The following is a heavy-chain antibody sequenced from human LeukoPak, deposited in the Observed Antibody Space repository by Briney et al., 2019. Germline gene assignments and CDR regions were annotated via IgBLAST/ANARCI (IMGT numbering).Heavy chain of an antibody. CDR2: IRYDGSNK. J-gene: IGHJ6*03. CDR1: GFTFSSYG. V-gene: IGHV3-30*02. CDR3: AKSPKSPAISMVRGVSNYNYYMDV. Sequence: PGGSLRLSCAASGFTFSSYGMHWVRQAPGKGLEWVAFIRYDGSNKYYADSVKGRFTISRDNSKNTLYLQMSSLRAEDTAVYYCAKSPKSPAISMVRGVSNYNYYMDVWGKGTTVTISS. D-gene: IGHD3-10*01.